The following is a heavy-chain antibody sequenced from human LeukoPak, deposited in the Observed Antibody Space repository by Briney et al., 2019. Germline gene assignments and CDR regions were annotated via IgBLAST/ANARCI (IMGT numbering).Heavy chain of an antibody. D-gene: IGHD3-22*01. CDR3: AKAPLVYDSSGYYY. CDR2: ISGSGGST. J-gene: IGHJ4*02. CDR1: GFTFSSYA. V-gene: IGHV3-23*01. Sequence: GGSLRLSCAASGFTFSSYAMSWVRQAPGKGLEWVSTISGSGGSTYYADSVKGRFTISRDNSKNTLYLQMNSLRAEDTAVYYCAKAPLVYDSSGYYYWGQGTLVTVSS.